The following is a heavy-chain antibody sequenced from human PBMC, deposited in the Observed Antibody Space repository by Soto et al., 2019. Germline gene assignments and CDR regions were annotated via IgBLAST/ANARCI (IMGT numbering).Heavy chain of an antibody. CDR2: IIPTFGPA. D-gene: IGHD3-9*01. CDR1: GVTFSNSA. Sequence: QVQLVQSVAEVKKPGSSVKVSCKASGVTFSNSAINWVRHAPGQGLEWMGGIIPTFGPATYAQKFQARVTITADESTSTVYMELTSVRSEDTAVYYCARRLDFSTFDYWGQGTLVTVSS. J-gene: IGHJ4*02. CDR3: ARRLDFSTFDY. V-gene: IGHV1-69*01.